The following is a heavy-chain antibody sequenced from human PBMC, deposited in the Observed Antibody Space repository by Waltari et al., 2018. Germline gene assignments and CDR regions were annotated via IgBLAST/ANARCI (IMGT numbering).Heavy chain of an antibody. Sequence: EVQLVESGGGLVQPGGSLRLSCAASGFTYSVYWLHWVRQAPGKGLVWGSRRNMEGSSTSYADSVKGRFTISKDNAKNTVYLQMNSLRAEDTAIYYCARGARRTAVTTGWWYFDLWGRGTLVTVSS. CDR3: ARGARRTAVTTGWWYFDL. CDR2: RNMEGSST. V-gene: IGHV3-74*01. CDR1: GFTYSVYW. D-gene: IGHD4-17*01. J-gene: IGHJ2*01.